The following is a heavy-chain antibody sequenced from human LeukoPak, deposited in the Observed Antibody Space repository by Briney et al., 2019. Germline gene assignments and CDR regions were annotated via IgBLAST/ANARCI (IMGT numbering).Heavy chain of an antibody. CDR2: IYYSGST. V-gene: IGHV4-39*01. CDR1: GGSISSSSYY. CDR3: ARLPLTRAFDI. J-gene: IGHJ3*02. D-gene: IGHD4/OR15-4a*01. Sequence: PSETLSLTCTVSGGSISSSSYYWGWIRQPPGKGLEWIGSIYYSGSTYYNPSLKSRVTISVDTSKNQFSLKLSSVTAADTAVYYCARLPLTRAFDIWGQGTMVTVSS.